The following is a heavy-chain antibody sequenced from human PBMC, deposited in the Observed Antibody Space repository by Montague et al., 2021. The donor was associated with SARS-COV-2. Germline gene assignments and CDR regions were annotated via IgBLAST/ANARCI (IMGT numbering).Heavy chain of an antibody. CDR2: INHSGST. Sequence: SETLSLTCAVYGASFNGYYWTWIRQPPGKGQEWIGEINHSGSTNYNPSLKSRVTISLDTSKNQFSLKLSSVTAADTAVYYCARDAHTICMILVVITGACWYFDLWGRGTLVTVSS. D-gene: IGHD3-22*01. CDR1: GASFNGYY. J-gene: IGHJ2*01. CDR3: ARDAHTICMILVVITGACWYFDL. V-gene: IGHV4-34*01.